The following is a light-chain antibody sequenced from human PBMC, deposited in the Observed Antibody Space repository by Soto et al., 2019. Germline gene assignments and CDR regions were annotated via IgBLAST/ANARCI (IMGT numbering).Light chain of an antibody. J-gene: IGKJ1*01. CDR2: DAS. V-gene: IGKV1-5*01. CDR3: QQYNSYSTT. Sequence: IQLTQSPSTLYASVGDRVTITCRASQTITRWFAWYQQKPGKAPKVLIYDASSLESGVPSRFSGSGSGTEFTLTISSLQPEDSATYYCQQYNSYSTTFGQGTKVEIK. CDR1: QTITRW.